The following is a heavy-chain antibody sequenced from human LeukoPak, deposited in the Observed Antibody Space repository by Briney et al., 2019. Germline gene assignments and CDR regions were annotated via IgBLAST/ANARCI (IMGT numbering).Heavy chain of an antibody. J-gene: IGHJ5*02. Sequence: SETLSLTCTVSGGSISSSSYYWGWIRQPPGKGLEWIGSIYYSGSTYYNPSLKSRVTISVDTSKNQFSLKLSSVTAADTAVYYCARQPGSFTYYDFWSGYYTLNWFDPWGQGTLVTVPS. D-gene: IGHD3-3*01. CDR3: ARQPGSFTYYDFWSGYYTLNWFDP. CDR1: GGSISSSSYY. CDR2: IYYSGST. V-gene: IGHV4-39*01.